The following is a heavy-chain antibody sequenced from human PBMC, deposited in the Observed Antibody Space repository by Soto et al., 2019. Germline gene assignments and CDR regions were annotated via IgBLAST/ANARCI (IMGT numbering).Heavy chain of an antibody. J-gene: IGHJ5*02. D-gene: IGHD1-7*01. V-gene: IGHV4-31*03. CDR3: VRLRDIIGTSDCFDT. CDR2: IHYSGGATYSP. CDR1: GASIITDGYY. Sequence: TLSLTCTVSGASIITDGYYWTWIRQHPGKGLEWLGYIHYSGGATYSPSYNPSLQSRIAISVDISKSLFSLKLTSVTAADTALYYCVRLRDIIGTSDCFDTWGQGTLVTVSS.